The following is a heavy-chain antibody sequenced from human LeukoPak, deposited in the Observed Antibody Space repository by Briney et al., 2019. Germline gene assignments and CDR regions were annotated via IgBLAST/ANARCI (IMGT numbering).Heavy chain of an antibody. CDR1: GFTFSNYW. V-gene: IGHV3-7*01. D-gene: IGHD1-26*01. Sequence: GGSLRLSCAASGFTFSNYWMSWVRQAPGKGLEWVANIKQDGSDICYVDSVKGRFTISRDNAKNSLYLQMNSLRAEDTAVYYCTRGGTYVFDCWGQGTLVTVSS. CDR3: TRGGTYVFDC. J-gene: IGHJ4*02. CDR2: IKQDGSDI.